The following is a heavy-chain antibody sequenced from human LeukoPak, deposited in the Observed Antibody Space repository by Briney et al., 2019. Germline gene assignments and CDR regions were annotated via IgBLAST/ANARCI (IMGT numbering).Heavy chain of an antibody. J-gene: IGHJ4*02. Sequence: GASVKVSCKASGYTFTSYGISWVRQAPGQGLEWMGWISAYNGNTDYAQKLQGRVTMTTDTSTSTAYMELRSLRSDDTAVYYCARAFISSTSLANDYWGQGTLVTVSS. V-gene: IGHV1-18*01. CDR3: ARAFISSTSLANDY. CDR1: GYTFTSYG. CDR2: ISAYNGNT. D-gene: IGHD2-2*01.